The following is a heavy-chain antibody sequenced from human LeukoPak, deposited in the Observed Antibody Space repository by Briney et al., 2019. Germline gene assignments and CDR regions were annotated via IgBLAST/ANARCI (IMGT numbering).Heavy chain of an antibody. V-gene: IGHV3-30*18. J-gene: IGHJ4*02. Sequence: GGSLRLSCAASGFTFSSYGMHWVRQAPGRGLEWVAVISYDGSNKYYADAVKGRFTISRDNSKNTLYLQMNSLRAEDTAVYYCAKVRWGSDNALDSWGQGTLVTGSS. CDR3: AKVRWGSDNALDS. CDR2: ISYDGSNK. D-gene: IGHD3-16*01. CDR1: GFTFSSYG.